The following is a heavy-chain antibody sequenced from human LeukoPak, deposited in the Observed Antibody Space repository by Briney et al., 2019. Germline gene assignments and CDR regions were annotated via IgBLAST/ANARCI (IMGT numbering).Heavy chain of an antibody. CDR2: ISTYNGNT. CDR1: GYTFTSYG. V-gene: IGHV1-18*01. Sequence: GSVSVSCTASGYTFTSYGMSWVRQAPGQGLEWVGWISTYNGNTNYAQTLKGRVTITTDKSKSTAYMELRRLRSEDTAVYYCAREVVVTANSLYYYYYYYLDVWGKGTTLTVSS. J-gene: IGHJ6*03. CDR3: AREVVVTANSLYYYYYYYLDV. D-gene: IGHD2-21*02.